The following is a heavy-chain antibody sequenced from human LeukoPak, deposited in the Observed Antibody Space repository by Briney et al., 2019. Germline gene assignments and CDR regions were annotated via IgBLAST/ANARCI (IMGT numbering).Heavy chain of an antibody. J-gene: IGHJ4*02. D-gene: IGHD3-22*01. CDR3: ARGDTNYDSSGYDDTFDY. CDR1: GGSISSSSYY. CDR2: IYYSGST. V-gene: IGHV4-39*07. Sequence: SETLSLTCTVSGGSISSSSYYWGWIRQPPGKGLEWIGSIYYSGSTYYNPSLKSRVTISVDTSKNQFSLKLSSVTAADTAVYYCARGDTNYDSSGYDDTFDYWGQGTLVTVSS.